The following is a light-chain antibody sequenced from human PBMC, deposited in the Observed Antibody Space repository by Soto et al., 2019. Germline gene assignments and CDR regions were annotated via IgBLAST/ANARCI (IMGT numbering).Light chain of an antibody. Sequence: EIVLTQSPATLSLSPGETATLSCRASQSVNRYLAWYQQKPGQAPRLLIYDASNSAAGIPARFSGSGSGTDFTLTISSLEPEDFAVYYCQQYGTSPFTFGPGTKVDLK. CDR1: QSVNRY. V-gene: IGKV3-11*01. CDR2: DAS. J-gene: IGKJ3*01. CDR3: QQYGTSPFT.